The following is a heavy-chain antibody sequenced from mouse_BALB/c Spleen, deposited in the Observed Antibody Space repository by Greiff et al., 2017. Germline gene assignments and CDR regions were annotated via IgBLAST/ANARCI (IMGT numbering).Heavy chain of an antibody. CDR1: GYTFTSYW. V-gene: IGHV1-87*01. J-gene: IGHJ1*01. CDR3: ARSITTVVAHWYFDV. D-gene: IGHD1-1*01. Sequence: VKLMESGAELARPGASVKLSCKASGYTFTSYWMQWVKQRPGQGLEWIGAIYPGDGDTRYTQKFKGKATLTADKSSSTAYMQLSSLASEDSAVYYCARSITTVVAHWYFDVWGAGTTVTVSS. CDR2: IYPGDGDT.